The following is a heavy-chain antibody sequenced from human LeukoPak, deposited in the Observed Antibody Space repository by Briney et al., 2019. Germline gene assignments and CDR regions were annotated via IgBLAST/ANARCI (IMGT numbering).Heavy chain of an antibody. J-gene: IGHJ4*02. Sequence: SVKVSCKASGGTFSSYAISWVRQAPGQGLEWMGGIIPIFGTANYAQKFQGRATITADESTSTAYMELSRLRSDDTAVYYCARALSGYYDSSGSFDYWGQGTLVTVSS. CDR1: GGTFSSYA. CDR3: ARALSGYYDSSGSFDY. V-gene: IGHV1-69*13. D-gene: IGHD3-22*01. CDR2: IIPIFGTA.